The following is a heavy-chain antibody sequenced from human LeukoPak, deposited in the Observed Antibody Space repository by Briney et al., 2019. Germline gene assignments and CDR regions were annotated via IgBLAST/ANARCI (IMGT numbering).Heavy chain of an antibody. D-gene: IGHD4-23*01. CDR3: ARGRADYGGD. CDR2: VYTTVST. Sequence: SQTLSLTCTVSGGSLSSGNYYWSWIRQHAGKGLEWIGRVYTTVSTSYNPSLKSRVTISVETSKNQFSLKLSSVTAADTAVYYCARGRADYGGDWGQGTLVTVSS. J-gene: IGHJ4*02. V-gene: IGHV4-61*02. CDR1: GGSLSSGNYY.